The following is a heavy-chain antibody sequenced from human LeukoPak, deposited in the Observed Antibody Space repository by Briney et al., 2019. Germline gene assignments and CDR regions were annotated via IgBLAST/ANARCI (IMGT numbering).Heavy chain of an antibody. CDR3: YGSGVSDAFDI. CDR2: ISHDGSNK. J-gene: IGHJ3*02. D-gene: IGHD3-10*01. Sequence: GGSLRLSCAASGFTFSSYAMHWVRQAPGKGLELVAVISHDGSNKYYADSVKGRFTISRDNSKNTLYLQMNSLRAEDTAVYYCYGSGVSDAFDIWGQGTMVTVSS. CDR1: GFTFSSYA. V-gene: IGHV3-30*04.